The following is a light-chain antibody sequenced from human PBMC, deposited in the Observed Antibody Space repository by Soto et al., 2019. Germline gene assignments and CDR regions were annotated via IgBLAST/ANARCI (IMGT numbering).Light chain of an antibody. CDR1: QSVSSSY. J-gene: IGKJ1*01. V-gene: IGKV3-15*01. Sequence: EILLTQSPGTLSWSPGERVTLSCRASQSVSSSYLDWYQQKPGQAPRLLIYGASTRDTGISTRFSGSGSGTEFTITISSLQPEDFAVYYCQQYKNWPRTFGQGTQVDIK. CDR3: QQYKNWPRT. CDR2: GAS.